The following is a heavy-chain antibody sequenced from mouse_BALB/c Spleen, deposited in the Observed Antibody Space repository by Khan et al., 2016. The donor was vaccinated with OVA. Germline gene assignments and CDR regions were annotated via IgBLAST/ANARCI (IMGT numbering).Heavy chain of an antibody. CDR3: ARRGLRWDFDY. D-gene: IGHD1-1*01. V-gene: IGHV1-7*01. CDR1: GYTFINYW. Sequence: QVQLKQSGAELAKPGASVKMSCKASGYTFINYWILWVKQRPGQGLEWIGYINPSTGYTEYNQNFKDKAKLTAEKSSSTAYMKLGSLTAEDSAVYYCARRGLRWDFDYWGQGTTLTVSS. CDR2: INPSTGYT. J-gene: IGHJ2*01.